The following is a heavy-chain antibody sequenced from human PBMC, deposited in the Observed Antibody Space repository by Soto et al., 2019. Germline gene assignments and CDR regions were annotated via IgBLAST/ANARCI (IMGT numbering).Heavy chain of an antibody. Sequence: ASVKVSCKASGYTFTSYGISWVRQAPGQGLEWMGWISAYNDNTNYAQKLQGRVTMTTDTSTSTAYMELRSLRSDGTAGYYCARDLGDSSSRHYFDYWGQGTLVTVSS. J-gene: IGHJ4*02. V-gene: IGHV1-18*01. CDR3: ARDLGDSSSRHYFDY. D-gene: IGHD6-13*01. CDR2: ISAYNDNT. CDR1: GYTFTSYG.